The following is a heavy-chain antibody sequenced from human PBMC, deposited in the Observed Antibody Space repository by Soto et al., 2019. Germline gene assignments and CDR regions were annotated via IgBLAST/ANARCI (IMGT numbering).Heavy chain of an antibody. J-gene: IGHJ4*02. CDR3: ASLKLGYCSGGSCAN. V-gene: IGHV5-10-1*01. D-gene: IGHD2-15*01. CDR1: GYSFTNNW. CDR2: IDPSDSYT. Sequence: PGESLKISCKGSGYSFTNNWISWVRQMPGKGLEWMGRIDPSDSYTNYSPSFQGHVPISADKSISTAYLQWSSLKDSDTAMYYCASLKLGYCSGGSCANWGQGTLVTDSS.